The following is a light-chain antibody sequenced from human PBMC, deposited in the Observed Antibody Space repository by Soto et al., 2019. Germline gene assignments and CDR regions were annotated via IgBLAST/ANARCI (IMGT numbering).Light chain of an antibody. CDR2: GAS. V-gene: IGKV1-39*01. CDR3: QQTYSTPDT. CDR1: QTINRN. Sequence: DIQMTQSPSSLSASVGDRVTITCRASQTINRNLNWYQQKPGKATKLLIYGASSLQSGVPSSFSGSGSGTDFTLTISSLQPEDFATYYCQQTYSTPDTFGQGTKLEIK. J-gene: IGKJ2*01.